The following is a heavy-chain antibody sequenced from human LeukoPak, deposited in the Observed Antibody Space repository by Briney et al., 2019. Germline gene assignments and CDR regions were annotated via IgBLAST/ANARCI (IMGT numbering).Heavy chain of an antibody. D-gene: IGHD2-8*01. CDR3: GRRRGMGFLDY. J-gene: IGHJ4*02. CDR1: GFTFSSYW. V-gene: IGHV3-7*03. CDR2: IKQDGSEK. Sequence: PGGSLRLSCAASGFTFSSYWMSWVRQAPGKGLEWVANIKQDGSEKNCVDSVRGRFTISRDNAKNSLYLQMNSLRAEDTAVYYCGRRRGMGFLDYWGQGTLVTVSS.